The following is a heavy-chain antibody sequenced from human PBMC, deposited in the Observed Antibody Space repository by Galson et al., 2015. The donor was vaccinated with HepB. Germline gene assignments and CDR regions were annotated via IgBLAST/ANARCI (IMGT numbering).Heavy chain of an antibody. CDR1: GFTFSSYS. D-gene: IGHD3-22*01. CDR2: ISSSSSYI. CDR3: ARDMIDYYDRTGHAFDI. Sequence: SLRLSCAASGFTFSSYSMNWVRQAPGKGLEWVSSISSSSSYIYYADSVKGRFTISRDNAKNSLYLQMNSLRAEDTAVYYCARDMIDYYDRTGHAFDIWGQGTMVTVSS. J-gene: IGHJ3*02. V-gene: IGHV3-21*01.